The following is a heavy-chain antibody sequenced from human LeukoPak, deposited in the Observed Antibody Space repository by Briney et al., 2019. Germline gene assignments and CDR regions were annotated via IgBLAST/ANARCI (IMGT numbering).Heavy chain of an antibody. CDR1: GYTLTELS. V-gene: IGHV1-24*01. J-gene: IGHJ4*02. D-gene: IGHD6-13*01. CDR2: FDPEDGET. Sequence: GASVKVSCKVSGYTLTELSMHWVRQAPGKGLEWMGGFDPEDGETIYAQKFQGSVTMTEDTSTDTAYMELSSLRSEDTAVYYCATDPFSSSWFGPGDYWGQGALVTVSS. CDR3: ATDPFSSSWFGPGDY.